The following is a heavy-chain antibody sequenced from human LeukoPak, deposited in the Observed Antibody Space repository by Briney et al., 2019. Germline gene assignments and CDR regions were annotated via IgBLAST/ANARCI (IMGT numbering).Heavy chain of an antibody. J-gene: IGHJ6*02. D-gene: IGHD3-10*01. CDR1: GXSFSGYY. CDR2: INHSGST. V-gene: IGHV4-34*01. CDR3: ARGVVRGVNPYYYYYGMDV. Sequence: SETLSLTCAVYGXSFSGYYGSWIRQPPGKGLEWIGEINHSGSTNYNPSLKSRVTISVDTSKNQFSLKLSSVTAADTAVYYCARGVVRGVNPYYYYYGMDVWGQGTTVTVSS.